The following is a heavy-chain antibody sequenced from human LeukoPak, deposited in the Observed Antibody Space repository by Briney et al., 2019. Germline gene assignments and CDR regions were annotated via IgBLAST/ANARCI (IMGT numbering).Heavy chain of an antibody. CDR3: ARGSIVVVPAAIRYEFDY. CDR2: ISTYNGNT. V-gene: IGHV1-18*01. CDR1: GYTFTNYG. D-gene: IGHD2-2*02. Sequence: ASVKVSCKASGYTFTNYGISWVRQAPGQGLEWMGWISTYNGNTNYAQKLQGRVTMTRNTSISTAYMELSSLRSEDTAVYYCARGSIVVVPAAIRYEFDYWGQGTLVTVSS. J-gene: IGHJ4*02.